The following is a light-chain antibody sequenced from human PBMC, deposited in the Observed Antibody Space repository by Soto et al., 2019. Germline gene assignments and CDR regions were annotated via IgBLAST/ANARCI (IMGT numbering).Light chain of an antibody. CDR1: SSDVGDYNY. V-gene: IGLV2-8*01. CDR2: EVS. J-gene: IGLJ1*01. CDR3: CSYAGGNARI. Sequence: QSVLTQPPSASGSPGQSVTISCTGTSSDVGDYNYVSWYRQHPGKAPKLMIYEVSKRPSGVPDRFSGSKSGNTASLTVSGLQPEDEADYYCCSYAGGNARIFGTGTNVTVL.